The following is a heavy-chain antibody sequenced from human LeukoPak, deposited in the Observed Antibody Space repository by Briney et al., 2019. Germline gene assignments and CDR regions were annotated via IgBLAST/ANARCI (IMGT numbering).Heavy chain of an antibody. D-gene: IGHD6-19*01. V-gene: IGHV3-21*04. Sequence: GGSLRLFCAASGFTFNSYSMNWVRQAPGKELERVSSIRSSSSYIYYADSVKGRFSISRDNSKNTLYLQMNSLRAEDTAVYYCAKVSGSGWWGGENLDYWGQGTLVTVSS. CDR2: IRSSSSYI. CDR1: GFTFNSYS. J-gene: IGHJ4*02. CDR3: AKVSGSGWWGGENLDY.